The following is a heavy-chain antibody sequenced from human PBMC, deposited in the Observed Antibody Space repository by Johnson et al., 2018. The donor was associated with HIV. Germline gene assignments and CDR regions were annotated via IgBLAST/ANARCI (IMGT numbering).Heavy chain of an antibody. Sequence: DVQLVESGGGLVQPGGSLRLSCAASGFTFSSYWMSWVRQAPGKGLEWVANIKQDGSEKYYVDSVKGGFTISRDNSKNTLYLQMNSLRAEDTAVYYCARDLGWSGDAFDIWGQGTMVTVSS. V-gene: IGHV3-7*01. CDR1: GFTFSSYW. J-gene: IGHJ3*02. D-gene: IGHD3-16*01. CDR2: IKQDGSEK. CDR3: ARDLGWSGDAFDI.